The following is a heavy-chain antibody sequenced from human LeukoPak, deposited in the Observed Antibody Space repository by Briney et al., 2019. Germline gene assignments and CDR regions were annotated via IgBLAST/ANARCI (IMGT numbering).Heavy chain of an antibody. J-gene: IGHJ5*02. CDR3: ARDGFYSNYDLDNWFDP. Sequence: SETLSLTCTVSGGSISSYYWSWIRQPAGKGLEWIGRIYTSGGTNYNPSLKSRVTMSVDTSKNQFSLKLSSVTAADTAVYYCARDGFYSNYDLDNWFDPWGQGTLVTVSS. CDR2: IYTSGGT. V-gene: IGHV4-4*07. CDR1: GGSISSYY. D-gene: IGHD4-11*01.